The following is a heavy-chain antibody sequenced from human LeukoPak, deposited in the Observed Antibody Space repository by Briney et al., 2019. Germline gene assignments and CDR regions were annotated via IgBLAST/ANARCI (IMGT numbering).Heavy chain of an antibody. CDR1: GFTFSSYW. CDR2: INHNGNVN. V-gene: IGHV3-7*03. Sequence: PGGSLRLSCAASGFTFSSYWMNWARQAPGKGLEWVVSINHNGNVNYYVDSVKGRFTISRDNAKNSLYLQMSNLRAEDTAVYFCARGGGLDVWGRGATVTVSS. D-gene: IGHD3-16*01. CDR3: ARGGGLDV. J-gene: IGHJ6*02.